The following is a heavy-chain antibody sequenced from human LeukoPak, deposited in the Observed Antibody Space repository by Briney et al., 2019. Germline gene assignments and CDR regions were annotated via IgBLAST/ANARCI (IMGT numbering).Heavy chain of an antibody. CDR3: ARGGIVATIRDFDY. Sequence: GGSLRLSCAASGFTFSDYYMSWIRQAPGQGLTGVSYTSSSSSYTNFAHPLKERFHLSRSHAKNSLYLQMNSLRAEVTAVYYCARGGIVATIRDFDYWGQGTLVTVSS. CDR2: TSSSSSYT. J-gene: IGHJ4*02. CDR1: GFTFSDYY. D-gene: IGHD5-12*01. V-gene: IGHV3-11*06.